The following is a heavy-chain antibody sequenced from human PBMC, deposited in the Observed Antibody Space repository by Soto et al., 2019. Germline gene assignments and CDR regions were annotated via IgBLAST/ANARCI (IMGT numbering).Heavy chain of an antibody. Sequence: SETLSLTCTVSGGSISSSSYYWGWIRQPPGKGLEWIGSIYYSGSTYYNPSLKSRVTISVDTSKNQFSLKLSSVTAADTAVYYCARHWSIFGVVRVYYYYYYMDVWGKGTTVTVSS. CDR2: IYYSGST. D-gene: IGHD3-3*02. V-gene: IGHV4-39*01. CDR3: ARHWSIFGVVRVYYYYYYMDV. J-gene: IGHJ6*03. CDR1: GGSISSSSYY.